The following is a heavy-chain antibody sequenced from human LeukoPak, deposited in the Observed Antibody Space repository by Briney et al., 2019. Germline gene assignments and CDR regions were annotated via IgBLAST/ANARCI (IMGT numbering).Heavy chain of an antibody. CDR3: ARERGYYGPEYYYGMDV. Sequence: SETLSLTCTVSGGSITNYWSWVRQPPGKGLEWNGYVYSNGGTNYNSSLKSRVTISIDTSKNQFSLKVSSVTAADTAVYFCARERGYYGPEYYYGMDVWGQGTTVTVSS. V-gene: IGHV4-4*08. J-gene: IGHJ6*02. D-gene: IGHD3-3*01. CDR2: VYSNGGT. CDR1: GGSITNY.